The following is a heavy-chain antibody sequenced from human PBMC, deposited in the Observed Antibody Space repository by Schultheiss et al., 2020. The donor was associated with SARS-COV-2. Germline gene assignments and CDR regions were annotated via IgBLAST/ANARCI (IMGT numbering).Heavy chain of an antibody. CDR1: GGSISSSSYY. CDR3: AKSYNDFAGYYYGMDV. CDR2: INHSGSI. Sequence: SETLSLTCTVSGGSISSSSYYWSWIRQPPGKGLEWIGEINHSGSIKYNPSLKSRVTISVDTSKNQFSLSLSSVTAADAAVYYCAKSYNDFAGYYYGMDVWGQGTTVTVSS. V-gene: IGHV4-39*07. D-gene: IGHD3-3*01. J-gene: IGHJ6*02.